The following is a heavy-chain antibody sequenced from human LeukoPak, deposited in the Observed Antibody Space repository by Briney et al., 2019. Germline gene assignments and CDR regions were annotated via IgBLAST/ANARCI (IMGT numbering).Heavy chain of an antibody. Sequence: GRSLRLSCAASGFTFSTYSMNWVRQAPGKGLEWVSSISSSSSYIYYADSVKGRFTISRDNAKNSLYLQMNSLRAEDTAVYYCATLGYCSGGSCYLGDYWGQGTLVTVSS. V-gene: IGHV3-21*01. CDR3: ATLGYCSGGSCYLGDY. D-gene: IGHD2-15*01. CDR2: ISSSSSYI. CDR1: GFTFSTYS. J-gene: IGHJ4*02.